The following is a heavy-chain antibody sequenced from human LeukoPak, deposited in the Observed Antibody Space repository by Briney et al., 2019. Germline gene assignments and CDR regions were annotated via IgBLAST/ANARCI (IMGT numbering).Heavy chain of an antibody. D-gene: IGHD6-13*01. Sequence: PGGSLRLSCAASRFTFSTYNMNWVRQAPGKGLEWVSFISLSSTTIYYADSVKGRFTISRDNAKNSLYLQMNSLRAEDTAVYYCAREASYSSSWATFDFWGQGILVTVSS. J-gene: IGHJ4*02. CDR3: AREASYSSSWATFDF. CDR2: ISLSSTTI. CDR1: RFTFSTYN. V-gene: IGHV3-48*01.